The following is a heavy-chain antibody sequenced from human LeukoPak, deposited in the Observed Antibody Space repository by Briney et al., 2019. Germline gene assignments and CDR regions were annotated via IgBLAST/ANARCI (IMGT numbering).Heavy chain of an antibody. Sequence: SETLSLTCNVSGGSLSHYYWSWIRQPPGKGLEWIGYIYYSGDTNYSPSLKSRVTISVDTSKNQFSLKLSSVTAADTAVYYCARSVGSGYYYYYYYMDVWGKGTTVTISS. CDR3: ARSVGSGYYYYYYYMDV. CDR2: IYYSGDT. D-gene: IGHD6-19*01. V-gene: IGHV4-59*01. CDR1: GGSLSHYY. J-gene: IGHJ6*03.